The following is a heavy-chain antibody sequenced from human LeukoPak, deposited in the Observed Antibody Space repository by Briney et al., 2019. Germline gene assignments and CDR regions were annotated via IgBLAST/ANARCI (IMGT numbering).Heavy chain of an antibody. D-gene: IGHD1-26*01. CDR2: IHYSGST. CDR1: GGSISSYY. CDR3: ARDASRSSGAKRIWDV. J-gene: IGHJ6*04. Sequence: SETLSLTWTVSGGSISSYYWSWIRQPPGKGLEWIGYIHYSGSTNYNPSLKSRVTISVDTSKNQFSLKLSSVTAADTAVYYCARDASRSSGAKRIWDVWGKGTTVTVSS. V-gene: IGHV4-59*01.